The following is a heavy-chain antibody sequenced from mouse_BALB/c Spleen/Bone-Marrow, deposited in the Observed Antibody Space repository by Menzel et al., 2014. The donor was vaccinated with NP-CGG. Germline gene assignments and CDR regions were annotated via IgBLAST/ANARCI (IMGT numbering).Heavy chain of an antibody. J-gene: IGHJ1*01. CDR3: ARFRYDWYLDV. CDR2: IYPYNGGT. D-gene: IGHD2-14*01. Sequence: EVMLVESGPELVKPGASVKISCKASGYTFTDYNMHWVKQSHGKSLEWIGYIYPYNGGTGYNQKFKSKATLTVDNSSSTAYMELRSLTSEDSAVYYCARFRYDWYLDVWGAGTTVTVSS. CDR1: GYTFTDYN. V-gene: IGHV1S29*02.